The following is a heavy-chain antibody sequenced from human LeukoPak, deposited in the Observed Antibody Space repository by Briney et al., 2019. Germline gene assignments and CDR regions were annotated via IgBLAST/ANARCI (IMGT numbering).Heavy chain of an antibody. Sequence: GGSLRLSCAASGFTFSSYGMHWVRQAPGKGLEWVAVIWYDGSNKYYADSVKGRFTISRDNSKNTLYLQMNSLRAEDTAVYYCAREELSVGSSWHYYYYGMDVWGQGTTVTVSS. D-gene: IGHD6-13*01. V-gene: IGHV3-33*01. CDR1: GFTFSSYG. CDR2: IWYDGSNK. J-gene: IGHJ6*02. CDR3: AREELSVGSSWHYYYYGMDV.